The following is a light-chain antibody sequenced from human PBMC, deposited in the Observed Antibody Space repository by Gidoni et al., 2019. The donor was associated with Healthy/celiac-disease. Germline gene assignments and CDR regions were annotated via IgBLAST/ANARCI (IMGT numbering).Light chain of an antibody. Sequence: QSALTQPASVSGSPGQSIPISCTGTSSDVGGYHYVSWYQQHPGKAPKLMIYDVSNRPSGVSNRFSDSKSGNTASLTISGLQAEDEADYYCSSYTSSSTLGVVFGGGTKLTVL. V-gene: IGLV2-14*01. CDR2: DVS. CDR3: SSYTSSSTLGVV. CDR1: SSDVGGYHY. J-gene: IGLJ2*01.